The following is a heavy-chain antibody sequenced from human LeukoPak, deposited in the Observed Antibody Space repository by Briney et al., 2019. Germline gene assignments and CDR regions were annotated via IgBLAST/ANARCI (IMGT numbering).Heavy chain of an antibody. Sequence: GGSLRLSCAASGFTFDDYAMHWVRQAPGKGLEWVSGISWNSGSIGYADSVKGRFTISRDNAKNSQYLQMNSLRAEDTALYYCARFDIVATSQGDYWGQGTLVTVSS. J-gene: IGHJ4*02. CDR3: ARFDIVATSQGDY. CDR2: ISWNSGSI. CDR1: GFTFDDYA. D-gene: IGHD5-12*01. V-gene: IGHV3-9*01.